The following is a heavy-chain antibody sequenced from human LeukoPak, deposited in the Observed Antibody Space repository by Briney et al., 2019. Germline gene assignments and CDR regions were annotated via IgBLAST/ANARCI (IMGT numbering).Heavy chain of an antibody. CDR3: ARGRIGYYDFWSGFLNWFDP. V-gene: IGHV4-59*01. CDR2: IYYSGST. CDR1: GGSISSYY. D-gene: IGHD3-3*01. Sequence: SETLSLTCAVYGGSISSYYWSWIRQPPGKGLEGIGYIYYSGSTNYNPSLRSRVTISVDTSKNPFSLKLSSVTAADTAVYYCARGRIGYYDFWSGFLNWFDPWGQGTLVTVSS. J-gene: IGHJ5*02.